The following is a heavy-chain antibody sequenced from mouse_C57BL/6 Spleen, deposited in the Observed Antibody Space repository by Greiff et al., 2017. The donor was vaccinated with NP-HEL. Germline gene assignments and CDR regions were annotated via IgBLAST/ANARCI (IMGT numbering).Heavy chain of an antibody. Sequence: EVHLVESGGGLVKPGGSLKLSCAASGFTFSSYAMSWVRQTPEKRLEWVATISDGGSYTYYPDNVKGRFTISRDNAKNNLYLQMSHLKSEDTAMYYCARGKGDYAMDYWGQGTSVTVSS. CDR2: ISDGGSYT. CDR3: ARGKGDYAMDY. CDR1: GFTFSSYA. V-gene: IGHV5-4*01. J-gene: IGHJ4*01.